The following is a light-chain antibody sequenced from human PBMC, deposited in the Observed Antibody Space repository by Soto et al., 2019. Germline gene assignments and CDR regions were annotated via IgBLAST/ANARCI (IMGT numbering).Light chain of an antibody. CDR3: CSYTRSGTLI. Sequence: QSVLTQPASVYGSPGQSITISCVATSSDIGDYNYVSWYQKHPAKVPKVIIYDVSNRPSGVSYRFSATKSGNTASLTISGLQAEDEADYYCCSYTRSGTLIFGTGTKVTVL. J-gene: IGLJ1*01. V-gene: IGLV2-14*01. CDR1: SSDIGDYNY. CDR2: DVS.